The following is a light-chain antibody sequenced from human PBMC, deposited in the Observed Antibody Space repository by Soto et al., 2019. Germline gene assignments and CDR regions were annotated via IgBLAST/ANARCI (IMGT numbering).Light chain of an antibody. CDR3: SSYAGIDILYV. Sequence: QSVLTKPPSASGSPGQSVTISCTGTSSDVGGYNFVSWYQQHPGKAPKLMIYEVNKRPSGVPDRFSGSKSGNTASLAVSGLQAEDEADYYCSSYAGIDILYVFGTGTKVTVL. CDR2: EVN. V-gene: IGLV2-8*01. J-gene: IGLJ1*01. CDR1: SSDVGGYNF.